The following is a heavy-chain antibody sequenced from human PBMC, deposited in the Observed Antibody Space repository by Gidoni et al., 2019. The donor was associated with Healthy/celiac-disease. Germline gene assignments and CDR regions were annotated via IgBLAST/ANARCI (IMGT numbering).Heavy chain of an antibody. CDR2: IYYSGST. CDR1: GGSISSGGYY. D-gene: IGHD3-9*01. CDR3: ARVWFLRRDYDY. V-gene: IGHV4-31*03. J-gene: IGHJ4*02. Sequence: QVQLQESGPGLVKLSQPLSLPCTVSGGSISSGGYYWSWTRQHPGKGLEWIGYIYYSGSTYYNPSLKSRVTISVDTSKNQFSLKLSSVTAADTAVYYCARVWFLRRDYDYWGQGTLVTVSS.